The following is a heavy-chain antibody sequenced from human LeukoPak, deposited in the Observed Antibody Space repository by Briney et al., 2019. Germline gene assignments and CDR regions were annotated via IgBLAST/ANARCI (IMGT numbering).Heavy chain of an antibody. CDR1: GGTFSSYT. Sequence: EASVKVSCKASGGTFSSYTISWVRQAPGQGLEWMGRIIPILGIANYAQKLQGRVTITADKSTSTAYMELSSLRSEDTAVYYCARESPIYYFDYWGQGTLVTVSS. CDR2: IIPILGIA. J-gene: IGHJ4*02. V-gene: IGHV1-69*04. D-gene: IGHD3-3*01. CDR3: ARESPIYYFDY.